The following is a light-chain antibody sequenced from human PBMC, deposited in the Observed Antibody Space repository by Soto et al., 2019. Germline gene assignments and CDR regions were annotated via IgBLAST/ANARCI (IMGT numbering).Light chain of an antibody. CDR2: EVI. J-gene: IGLJ1*01. V-gene: IGLV2-8*01. CDR1: SSDVGGYNY. Sequence: QSALTHPPSASGSPGQSVAISCTGSSSDVGGYNYVSWYQQHPGKAPKLMIYEVIKRPSGVPDRFSGSKSGNTASLTVSGLQAEDEADYYCSSYGGSNNYVLGTGTKVTVL. CDR3: SSYGGSNNYV.